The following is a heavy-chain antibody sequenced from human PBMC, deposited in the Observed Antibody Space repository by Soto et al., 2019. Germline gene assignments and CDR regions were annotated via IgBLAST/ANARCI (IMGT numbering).Heavy chain of an antibody. D-gene: IGHD4-4*01. V-gene: IGHV1-3*01. J-gene: IGHJ4*02. CDR2: INAGNGNT. CDR1: GYTFTSFA. Sequence: ASVKVSCKASGYTFTSFAMHWVRQAPGQRLEWMGWINAGNGNTKYSQNFQGRVTITRDTSATTAYMELSSLRSEDTALYYCARAVDDYNYFDYWSQGTLVTVSS. CDR3: ARAVDDYNYFDY.